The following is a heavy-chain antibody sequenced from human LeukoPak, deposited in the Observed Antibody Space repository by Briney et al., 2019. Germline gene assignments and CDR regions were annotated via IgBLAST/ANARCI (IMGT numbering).Heavy chain of an antibody. D-gene: IGHD3-22*01. CDR1: GYSFTSYW. V-gene: IGHV5-51*01. CDR2: IYPGDSDT. CDR3: ARHEHYYDSGGYHYPYY. Sequence: GESLKISCKGSGYSFTSYWIGWVRQMLGKGLEWMGLIYPGDSDTRYSPSFQGQVTISADKSISTAYLQWSSLKASDTAMYYCARHEHYYDSGGYHYPYYWGQGNLVTVSS. J-gene: IGHJ4*02.